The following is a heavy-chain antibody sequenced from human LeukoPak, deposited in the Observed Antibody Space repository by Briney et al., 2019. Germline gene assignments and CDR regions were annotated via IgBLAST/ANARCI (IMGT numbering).Heavy chain of an antibody. J-gene: IGHJ5*02. Sequence: ASVKVSCKASGYTFSGHYLHCVRQAPGQGLEWMGRINPNSGGTNYAQKFQGRVTMTRDTSISTAYMELSRLRSDDTAVYYCARDPNWNYDFNWFDPWGQGTLVTVSS. CDR2: INPNSGGT. V-gene: IGHV1-2*06. D-gene: IGHD1-7*01. CDR3: ARDPNWNYDFNWFDP. CDR1: GYTFSGHY.